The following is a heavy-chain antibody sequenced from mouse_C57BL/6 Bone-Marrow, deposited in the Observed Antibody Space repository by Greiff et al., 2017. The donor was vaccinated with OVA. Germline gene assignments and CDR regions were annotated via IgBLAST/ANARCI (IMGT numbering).Heavy chain of an antibody. CDR3: ARRLFDY. J-gene: IGHJ2*01. V-gene: IGHV3-6*01. CDR1: GYSITSGYY. CDR2: ISYDGSN. Sequence: VQLKESGPGLVKPSQSLSLTCSVTGYSITSGYYWNWIRQFPGNKLEWMGYISYDGSNNYNPSLKNRISITRDTSKNQFFLKLNSVTTEDTATYYCARRLFDYWGQGTTLTVSS.